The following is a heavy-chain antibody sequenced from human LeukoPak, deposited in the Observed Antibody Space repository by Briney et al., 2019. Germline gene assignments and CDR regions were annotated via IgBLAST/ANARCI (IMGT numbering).Heavy chain of an antibody. CDR1: GGSISSYY. D-gene: IGHD3-3*02. Sequence: PSETLSLTCTVSGGSISSYYWSWIRQPAGKGLEWIGRIYTSGSTNYNPSLKSRVTMSVDTSKNQFSLKLSSVTAADTAVYYCAREPRQLFWSGRDAFDIWGQGTMVTVSS. J-gene: IGHJ3*02. V-gene: IGHV4-4*07. CDR3: AREPRQLFWSGRDAFDI. CDR2: IYTSGST.